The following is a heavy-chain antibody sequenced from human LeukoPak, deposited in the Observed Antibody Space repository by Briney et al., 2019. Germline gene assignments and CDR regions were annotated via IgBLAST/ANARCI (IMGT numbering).Heavy chain of an antibody. Sequence: GGSLRLSCAASGFIFTSFSMSWVRQAPGKGLEWLANINQGGSEKYYVDSVKGRFTVSRDNAKNSLYLQMNSLRAEDTGVYYCARTGYTGYGDDYWGQGTLVTVSS. D-gene: IGHD5-12*01. CDR3: ARTGYTGYGDDY. J-gene: IGHJ4*02. CDR1: GFIFTSFS. V-gene: IGHV3-7*01. CDR2: INQGGSEK.